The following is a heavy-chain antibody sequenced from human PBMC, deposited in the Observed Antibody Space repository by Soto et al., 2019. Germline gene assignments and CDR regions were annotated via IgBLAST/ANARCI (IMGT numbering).Heavy chain of an antibody. CDR3: ARSVAVSADYFYYGLDV. J-gene: IGHJ6*02. Sequence: PSETLSLTCIVSGGSISSHYWSWIRQPPGKGLEWIGYIFDSRNTNYNPSLRSRVSMSVDTSKNQFSLMLRSVSAADTAVYYCARSVAVSADYFYYGLDVWGHGTTVTVSS. D-gene: IGHD6-19*01. CDR1: GGSISSHY. V-gene: IGHV4-59*11. CDR2: IFDSRNT.